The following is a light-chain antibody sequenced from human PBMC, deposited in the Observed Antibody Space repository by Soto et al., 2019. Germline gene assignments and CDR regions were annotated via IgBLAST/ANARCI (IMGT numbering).Light chain of an antibody. CDR1: STDVGNYNL. CDR2: EDS. Sequence: QSALTQPASVSGSPGQSITISCTGTSTDVGNYNLVSWYQQHPGKAPKLMIYEDSKRPSGVSNRFSGSKSGNTASLTISGLQAEDEADYYWCSYAGSSTLIFGGGTKLTVL. J-gene: IGLJ2*01. CDR3: CSYAGSSTLI. V-gene: IGLV2-23*01.